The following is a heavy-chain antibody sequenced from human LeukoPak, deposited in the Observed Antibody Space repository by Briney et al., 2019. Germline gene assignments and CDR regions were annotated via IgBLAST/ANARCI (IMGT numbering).Heavy chain of an antibody. D-gene: IGHD3-10*01. CDR2: IYPGDYDT. CDR3: ARHRITMVRGVNYMDV. Sequence: GESLKISCKGSGYTFTSYWIGWVRQMPGKGLEWMGIIYPGDYDTRYSPSFQGQVTISADKSISTAYLQWSSLKASDTAMYYCARHRITMVRGVNYMDVWGKGTTVTISS. CDR1: GYTFTSYW. J-gene: IGHJ6*03. V-gene: IGHV5-51*01.